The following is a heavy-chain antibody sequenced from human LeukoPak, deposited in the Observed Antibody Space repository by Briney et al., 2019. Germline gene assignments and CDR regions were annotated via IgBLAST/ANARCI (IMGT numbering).Heavy chain of an antibody. V-gene: IGHV5-10-1*01. J-gene: IGHJ5*02. CDR3: ARGGRSGYDPNWFDP. CDR2: IDPSDSYT. D-gene: IGHD5-12*01. CDR1: EYRFNSYW. Sequence: GESLKISCKGSEYRFNSYWISWVRQMPGKGLEWMGRIDPSDSYTNYSPSFQGHVTISADKSISTVYLQWSSLKASDTAMYYCARGGRSGYDPNWFDPWGQGTLVTVS.